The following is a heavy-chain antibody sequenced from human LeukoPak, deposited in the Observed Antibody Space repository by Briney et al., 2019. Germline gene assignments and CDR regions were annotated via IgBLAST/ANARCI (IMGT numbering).Heavy chain of an antibody. V-gene: IGHV3-23*01. CDR3: AKDRSTVTTYSVY. D-gene: IGHD4-17*01. Sequence: GACLRLACAASGFTFSSYAMSWVRQAPGKGLEWVSGIRGGGGSTYYAESVKGRFTISRDNSKNTIYLQMNSLRAEDTAVYYCAKDRSTVTTYSVYWGQGTLVTVSS. CDR1: GFTFSSYA. J-gene: IGHJ4*02. CDR2: IRGGGGST.